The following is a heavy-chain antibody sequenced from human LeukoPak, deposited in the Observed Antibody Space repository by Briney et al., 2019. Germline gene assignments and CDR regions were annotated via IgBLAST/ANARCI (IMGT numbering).Heavy chain of an antibody. J-gene: IGHJ5*01. CDR3: AALSSSWYES. Sequence: ASETLSPTCTVSGGSISSYYWSWIRQPPGKGLEWIGYIYYSGSTNYNPSLKSRVTISVDTSKNQFSLKLSSVTAADTAVYYCAALSSSWYESWGQGTLVTVSS. CDR1: GGSISSYY. D-gene: IGHD6-13*01. CDR2: IYYSGST. V-gene: IGHV4-59*01.